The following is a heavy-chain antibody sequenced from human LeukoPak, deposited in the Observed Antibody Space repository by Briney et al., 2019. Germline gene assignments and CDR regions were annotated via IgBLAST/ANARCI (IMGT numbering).Heavy chain of an antibody. V-gene: IGHV5-51*01. Sequence: GESLKISCKGSGYSFTSYWIGWVRQMPGKGLGWLGLIYPGDSDTRYSPSFQGQVTVSADKSISTAYLQWSSLKASDTAMYYCARADSSSWPYFDYWGQGTLVTVSS. J-gene: IGHJ4*02. CDR1: GYSFTSYW. CDR3: ARADSSSWPYFDY. CDR2: IYPGDSDT. D-gene: IGHD6-13*01.